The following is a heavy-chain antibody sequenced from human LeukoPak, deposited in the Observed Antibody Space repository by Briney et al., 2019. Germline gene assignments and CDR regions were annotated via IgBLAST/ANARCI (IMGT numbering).Heavy chain of an antibody. CDR1: GGSISGHF. J-gene: IGHJ4*02. CDR2: VSYRGDT. CDR3: ARGGASSRYFGY. D-gene: IGHD1-26*01. Sequence: SETLSLTCTVSGGSISGHFWSWIRQPPGKGLEWIGFVSYRGDTNYSPSFNGRVTISLDTSKSQFSLNLNSVTAADTAVYFCARGGASSRYFGYWGQGTVVTVSS. V-gene: IGHV4-59*11.